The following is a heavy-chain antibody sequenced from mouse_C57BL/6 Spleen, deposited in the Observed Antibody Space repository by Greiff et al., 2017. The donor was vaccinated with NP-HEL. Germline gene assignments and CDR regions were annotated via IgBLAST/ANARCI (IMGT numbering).Heavy chain of an antibody. CDR1: GYSITSGYD. CDR2: ISYSGST. CDR3: ARDRLTYFEV. J-gene: IGHJ1*03. D-gene: IGHD1-2*01. Sequence: EVQVVESGPGMVKPSQSLSLTCTVTGYSITSGYDWHWIRHFPGNKLEWMGYISYSGSTNYNPSLKSRISITHDTSKNHFFLKLNSVTTEDTATYYCARDRLTYFEVWGTGTTVTVSS. V-gene: IGHV3-1*01.